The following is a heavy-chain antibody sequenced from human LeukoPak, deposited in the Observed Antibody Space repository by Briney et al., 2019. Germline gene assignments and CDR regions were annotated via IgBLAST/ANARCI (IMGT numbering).Heavy chain of an antibody. V-gene: IGHV1-2*02. J-gene: IGHJ4*02. Sequence: ASVKVSCKASGYTFTGYYMHWVRQAPGQGLEWMGWINPNSGGTNFAQKFQGRVTMTRDTSISTVYMELSSLRSEDTAVYYCARDQIPNARELLRRKEVTGFDYWGQGTLVTVSS. D-gene: IGHD3-10*01. CDR2: INPNSGGT. CDR1: GYTFTGYY. CDR3: ARDQIPNARELLRRKEVTGFDY.